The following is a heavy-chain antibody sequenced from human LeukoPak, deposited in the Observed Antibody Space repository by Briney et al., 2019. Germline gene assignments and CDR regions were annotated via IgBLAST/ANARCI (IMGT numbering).Heavy chain of an antibody. V-gene: IGHV3-7*01. CDR1: GFTFSSYW. J-gene: IGHJ4*02. D-gene: IGHD4-23*01. CDR3: ARDLGLYDYGGNIGY. CDR2: IKQDGSEK. Sequence: GGSLRLSCAASGFTFSSYWMSWVRQAPGKGLEWVANIKQDGSEKYYVDSVKGRFTISRDNAKNSLYLQMNSLRAEDTAVYYCARDLGLYDYGGNIGYWGQGTLVTVSS.